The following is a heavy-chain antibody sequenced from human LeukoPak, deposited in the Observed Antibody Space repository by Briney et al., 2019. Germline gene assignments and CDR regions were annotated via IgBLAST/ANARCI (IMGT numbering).Heavy chain of an antibody. J-gene: IGHJ5*02. Sequence: GGSLRLSCAASGFTFSNSNMNWVRQAPGKGLEWVSSISSTTTYKSYADSVKGRFTISRDNAKNSLYLQMNSLRAEDTAVYYCAREEKALNWFDPWGQGTLVTVSS. CDR2: ISSTTTYK. CDR3: AREEKALNWFDP. CDR1: GFTFSNSN. V-gene: IGHV3-21*01.